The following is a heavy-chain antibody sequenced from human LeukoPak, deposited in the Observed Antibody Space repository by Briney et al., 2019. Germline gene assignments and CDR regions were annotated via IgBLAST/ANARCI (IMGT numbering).Heavy chain of an antibody. V-gene: IGHV3-74*01. CDR2: IKSDGSST. Sequence: GGSLRLSCAASGFTFSSYWMHWVRQAPGKGLVWVSRIKSDGSSTSYADSVKGRFTISRDNAKNTLYLQMNSLRAEDTAVYYCARSARRRIEYSSSSLDYWGQGTLVTVSS. CDR3: ARSARRRIEYSSSSLDY. CDR1: GFTFSSYW. D-gene: IGHD6-6*01. J-gene: IGHJ4*02.